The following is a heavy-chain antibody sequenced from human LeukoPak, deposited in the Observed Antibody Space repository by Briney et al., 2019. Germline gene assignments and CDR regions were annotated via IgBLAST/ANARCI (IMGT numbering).Heavy chain of an antibody. D-gene: IGHD6-19*01. Sequence: SSETLSLTCTVSGGSVSSYYWSWIRQPPGKGLEWIGYIYGSENTKYNSSLESRVTMSVDTSKNQFFLKLSSVTAADTAVYYCARFHSGPSGWYVLWYFDLWGRGTLVTVSS. CDR3: ARFHSGPSGWYVLWYFDL. V-gene: IGHV4-4*09. CDR2: IYGSENT. CDR1: GGSVSSYY. J-gene: IGHJ2*01.